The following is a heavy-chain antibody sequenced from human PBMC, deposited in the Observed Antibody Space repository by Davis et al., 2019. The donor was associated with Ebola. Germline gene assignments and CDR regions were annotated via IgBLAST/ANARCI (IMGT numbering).Heavy chain of an antibody. D-gene: IGHD2-15*01. CDR2: IGTAGDT. CDR1: GFTFSSYD. Sequence: GESLKISCAASGFTFSSYDMHWVRQATGKGLEWVSAIGTAGDTYYPGSVTGRFTISRENAKNSLYLQMNSLRAEDTAVYYCARSVGYPSYYYYYGMDVWGQGTTVTVSS. V-gene: IGHV3-13*01. J-gene: IGHJ6*02. CDR3: ARSVGYPSYYYYYGMDV.